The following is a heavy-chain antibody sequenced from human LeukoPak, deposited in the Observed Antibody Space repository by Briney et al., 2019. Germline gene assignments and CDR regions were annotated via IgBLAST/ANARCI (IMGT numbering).Heavy chain of an antibody. CDR1: GFPFRSYS. J-gene: IGHJ6*03. CDR3: ARDPTIVVVPAATPGYYYYMDV. D-gene: IGHD2-2*01. V-gene: IGHV3-21*01. CDR2: ISSSSSYI. Sequence: GGSLRLSCAASGFPFRSYSMTWVHQAPGKRLEWVSSISSSSSYIYYADSVKGRFTISSDNAKNSLYLQMNSLRAEDTAVYYCARDPTIVVVPAATPGYYYYMDVWGKGTTVTVSS.